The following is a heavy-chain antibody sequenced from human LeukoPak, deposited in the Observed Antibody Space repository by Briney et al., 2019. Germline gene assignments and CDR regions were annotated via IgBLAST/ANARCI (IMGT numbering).Heavy chain of an antibody. CDR1: GFTFSGYA. CDR3: AKLVSQAAVGAFDI. CDR2: ISGSGGSS. V-gene: IGHV3-23*01. D-gene: IGHD6-13*01. Sequence: PGGSLRLSCAASGFTFSGYAMTWVRRTPGKGPEWVSVISGSGGSSYYADSVKGRFTISRDNSKNTLYLQMNSLRAEDAAVYYCAKLVSQAAVGAFDIWGQGTVVTVSS. J-gene: IGHJ3*02.